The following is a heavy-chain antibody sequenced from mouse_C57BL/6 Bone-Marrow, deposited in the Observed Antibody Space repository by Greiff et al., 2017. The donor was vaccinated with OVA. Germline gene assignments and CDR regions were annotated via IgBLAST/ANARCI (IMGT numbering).Heavy chain of an antibody. Sequence: EVQRVESGGGLVQPGGSLSLSCAASGFTFTDYYMSWVRQPPGKGLEWLGFIRNTANGYTTEYSVSVKGRFTISRDNSQSILHLQMNALRAEDSATYYCARYGSSYGYFDVWGTGTTVTVSS. J-gene: IGHJ1*03. CDR1: GFTFTDYY. CDR3: ARYGSSYGYFDV. D-gene: IGHD1-1*01. CDR2: IRNTANGYTT. V-gene: IGHV7-3*01.